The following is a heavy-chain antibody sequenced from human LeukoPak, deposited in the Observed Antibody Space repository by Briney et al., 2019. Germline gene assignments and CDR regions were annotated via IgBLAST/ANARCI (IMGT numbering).Heavy chain of an antibody. V-gene: IGHV3-43*01. J-gene: IGHJ6*03. CDR2: ISWDGGST. D-gene: IGHD5-12*01. Sequence: PGGSLRLSCAASGFTFDDYTMHWVRQAPGKGLEWVSLISWDGGSTYYADSVKGRFTISRDNSKNSLYLQMNSLRAEDTALYYCARDSSKVAILGYYYYMDVWGKGTTVTVSS. CDR1: GFTFDDYT. CDR3: ARDSSKVAILGYYYYMDV.